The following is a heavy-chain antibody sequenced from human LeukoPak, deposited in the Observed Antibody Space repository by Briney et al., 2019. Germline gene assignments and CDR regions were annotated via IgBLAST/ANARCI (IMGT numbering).Heavy chain of an antibody. CDR2: TRNKANSYTT. D-gene: IGHD3-22*01. Sequence: PGGSLRLSCAASRFTLSDHYMDWVRQAPGKGLEWVGRTRNKANSYTTEYAASVKGRFTISRDDSKNSLYLQMNSLKTEDTAVYYCAGGYYDSSGYLRFDYWGQGTLVTVSS. CDR1: RFTLSDHY. CDR3: AGGYYDSSGYLRFDY. J-gene: IGHJ4*02. V-gene: IGHV3-72*01.